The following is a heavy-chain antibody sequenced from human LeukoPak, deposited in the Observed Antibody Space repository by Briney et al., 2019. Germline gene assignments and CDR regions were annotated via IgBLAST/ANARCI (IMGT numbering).Heavy chain of an antibody. Sequence: SETLSLTCTVSGGSISSGSYYWSWIRQPAGKRLEWIGRIYTSGSTNYNPSLKSRATISVDTSKNQFSLKLASVTAADTAIYYCAKGAGGFSYYNWFDPWGQGTLVTVSS. CDR2: IYTSGST. CDR3: AKGAGGFSYYNWFDP. CDR1: GGSISSGSYY. V-gene: IGHV4-61*02. J-gene: IGHJ5*02. D-gene: IGHD5-18*01.